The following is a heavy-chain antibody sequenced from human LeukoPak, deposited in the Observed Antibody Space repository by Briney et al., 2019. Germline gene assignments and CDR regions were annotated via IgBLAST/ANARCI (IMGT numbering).Heavy chain of an antibody. J-gene: IGHJ4*02. CDR2: IKEDGSEI. D-gene: IGHD3-3*01. Sequence: GGSLRLSCVAAGLTFSNYGIHWVRQAPWKGLEWVANIKEDGSEIYYVDSVKGRFSISRDNAKNSLFLQMNSLRAEDTAVYYCARALSAWGQGTLVTVSS. V-gene: IGHV3-7*03. CDR1: GLTFSNYG. CDR3: ARALSA.